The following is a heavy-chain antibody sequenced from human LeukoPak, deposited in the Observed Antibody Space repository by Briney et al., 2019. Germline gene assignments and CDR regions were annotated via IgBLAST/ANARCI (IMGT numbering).Heavy chain of an antibody. CDR3: AKSPVSSCRGSFCYPFDY. Sequence: GGSLRLSCEASGFTFSNYAMHWVRQSPGKGLEWVAVTSSDERAKFYADSMKGRFTISRDNSKNTLFLQMNTLRAEDTAVYFCAKSPVSSCRGSFCYPFDYWGQGNLVTVSS. D-gene: IGHD2-15*01. CDR2: TSSDERAK. V-gene: IGHV3-30-3*02. J-gene: IGHJ4*02. CDR1: GFTFSNYA.